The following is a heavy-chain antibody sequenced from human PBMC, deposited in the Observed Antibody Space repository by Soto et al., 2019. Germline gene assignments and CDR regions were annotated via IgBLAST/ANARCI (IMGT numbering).Heavy chain of an antibody. V-gene: IGHV1-58*01. CDR3: AARDGYKSYYYYGMDV. J-gene: IGHJ6*02. CDR1: GFTFTSSA. D-gene: IGHD5-12*01. CDR2: IVVGSGNT. Sequence: GASVKVSCKASGFTFTSSAVQWVRQARGQRLEWIGWIVVGSGNTNYAQKFQERVTITRDMPTSTAYMELSSLRSEDTAVYYCAARDGYKSYYYYGMDVWGQGTTVTVS.